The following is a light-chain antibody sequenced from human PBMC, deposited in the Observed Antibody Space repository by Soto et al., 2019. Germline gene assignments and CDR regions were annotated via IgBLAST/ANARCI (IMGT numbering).Light chain of an antibody. V-gene: IGKV1-5*03. CDR1: QSISTW. CDR3: QQSNSYWT. Sequence: DIQMTQSPSTLSASLGDRVTITCRASQSISTWLAWYQQKPGKAPKLLIYKASSLESGVPSRFSGSGSETEFTLTISSLRPDDFATYYCQQSNSYWTFGQGTKVDIK. CDR2: KAS. J-gene: IGKJ1*01.